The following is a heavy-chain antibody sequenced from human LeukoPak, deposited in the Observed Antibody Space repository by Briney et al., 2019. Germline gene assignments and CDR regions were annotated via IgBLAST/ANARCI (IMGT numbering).Heavy chain of an antibody. D-gene: IGHD1-1*01. CDR2: IRVYNGNT. CDR1: GYIFTNYG. CDR3: ARGAGSHYWYFDL. V-gene: IGHV1-18*01. J-gene: IGHJ2*01. Sequence: ASVKVSCKASGYIFTNYGISWVRQAPGQGLEWMGWIRVYNGNTEYAQKLQGRVTMTTDTSTNTAYMELRSLRSDDTAVYYCARGAGSHYWYFDLWGRGTLVTVS.